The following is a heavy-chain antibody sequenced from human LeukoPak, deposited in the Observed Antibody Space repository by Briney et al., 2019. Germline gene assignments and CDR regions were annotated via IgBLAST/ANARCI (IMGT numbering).Heavy chain of an antibody. D-gene: IGHD6-13*01. CDR3: ARQNPAAAGQGLDY. J-gene: IGHJ4*02. Sequence: SETLSLTCTVSGGSISSGGYYWSWIRQHPGKGLEWIGYIYYTGSAYYNPSLESRVTISVDTSRNQFSLKLSSVTAADTAVYYCARQNPAAAGQGLDYWGQGTLVTVSS. CDR1: GGSISSGGYY. V-gene: IGHV4-31*03. CDR2: IYYTGSA.